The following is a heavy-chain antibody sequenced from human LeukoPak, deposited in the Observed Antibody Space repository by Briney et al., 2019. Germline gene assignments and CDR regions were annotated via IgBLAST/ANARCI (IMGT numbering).Heavy chain of an antibody. CDR1: GGSISSYY. D-gene: IGHD3-10*01. CDR2: IYYSGRT. J-gene: IGHJ4*02. CDR3: ARLWTPGRTYYYGSGSYQRAYFDY. Sequence: SETLSLTCSVSGGSISSYYWSWIRQPPGKGLEWIGYIYYSGRTNYNPSLKSRVTISVDTSKNQFSLKLSSVTAADTAVYYCARLWTPGRTYYYGSGSYQRAYFDYWGQGALVTVSS. V-gene: IGHV4-59*12.